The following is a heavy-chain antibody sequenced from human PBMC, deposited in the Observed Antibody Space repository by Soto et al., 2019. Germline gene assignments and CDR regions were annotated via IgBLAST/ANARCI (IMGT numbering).Heavy chain of an antibody. CDR1: GYTLTELS. V-gene: IGHV1-24*01. D-gene: IGHD5-18*01. J-gene: IGHJ5*02. CDR3: ATEGRYSYGTLNWFDP. CDR2: FDPEDAET. Sequence: QVQLVQSGAEVKKPGASVKVSCKVSGYTLTELSMHWVRQAPGKGLEWMGGFDPEDAETIYAQKFQGRVTMTEDTSTDTAYMELSSLRSEDTAVYYCATEGRYSYGTLNWFDPWGQGPLVTVSS.